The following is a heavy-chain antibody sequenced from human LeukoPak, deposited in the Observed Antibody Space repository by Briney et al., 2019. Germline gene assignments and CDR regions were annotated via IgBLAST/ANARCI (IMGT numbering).Heavy chain of an antibody. V-gene: IGHV3-7*01. Sequence: PGGSLRLSCAASGFVFRNYFMSWVRQAPGKGLEWVASIKNDGSEIYYVDSVRGRYTISRDNTENSLYLQMSSLRAEDTAVYYCATDRGWRTSGYYLYYFEYWGQGTLVTFSS. J-gene: IGHJ4*02. D-gene: IGHD3-3*01. CDR2: IKNDGSEI. CDR3: ATDRGWRTSGYYLYYFEY. CDR1: GFVFRNYF.